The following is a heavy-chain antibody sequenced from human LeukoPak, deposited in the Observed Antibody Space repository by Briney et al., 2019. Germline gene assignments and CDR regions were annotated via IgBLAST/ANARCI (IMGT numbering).Heavy chain of an antibody. CDR3: ARAVRGELGELSLISYYFDY. CDR2: INPNSGGT. CDR1: GYTFTGYY. J-gene: IGHJ4*02. V-gene: IGHV1-2*02. D-gene: IGHD3-16*02. Sequence: ASVKVSCKASGYTFTGYYMHWVRQAPGQGLEWMGWINPNSGGTNYAQKFQGRVTMTRDTSINTAYMELSSLRSDDTAVYYCARAVRGELGELSLISYYFDYWGQGTLVTVSS.